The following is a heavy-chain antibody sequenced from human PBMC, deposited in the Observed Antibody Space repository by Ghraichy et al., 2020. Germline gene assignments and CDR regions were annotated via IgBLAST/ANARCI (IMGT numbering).Heavy chain of an antibody. Sequence: SENLSLTCTVSGGPISGYYWSWIRQTPGKGLEWIGYIHYSGSTNYNPSFWGRVAMSVDTSRNHFSLHLNSVTAADTAVYFCARHALSTSGGRDYDYWGQGTLVTVSS. CDR1: GGPISGYY. J-gene: IGHJ4*02. CDR3: ARHALSTSGGRDYDY. V-gene: IGHV4-59*08. D-gene: IGHD1-1*01. CDR2: IHYSGST.